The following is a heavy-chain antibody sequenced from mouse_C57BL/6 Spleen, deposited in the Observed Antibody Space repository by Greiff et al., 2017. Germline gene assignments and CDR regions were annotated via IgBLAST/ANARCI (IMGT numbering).Heavy chain of an antibody. CDR2: ILPGSGST. CDR1: GYTFTGYW. CDR3: ARGRIYYDYVYYFDY. V-gene: IGHV1-9*01. J-gene: IGHJ2*01. D-gene: IGHD2-4*01. Sequence: QVQLKQSGAELMKPGASVKLSCKATGYTFTGYWIEWVKQRPGHGLEWIGEILPGSGSTNYNEKFKGKATFTADTSSNTAYMQLSSLTTEDSAIYYCARGRIYYDYVYYFDYWGQGTTLTVSS.